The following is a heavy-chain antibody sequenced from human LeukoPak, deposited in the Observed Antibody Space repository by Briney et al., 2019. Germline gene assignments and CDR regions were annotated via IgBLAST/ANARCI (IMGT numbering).Heavy chain of an antibody. D-gene: IGHD3-10*01. J-gene: IGHJ4*02. V-gene: IGHV3-7*01. Sequence: GGSLRLSCAASGFTSSGFSMRWVRQSPTKGLEWVANIKQDGSERYYVDSVKGRFTISRDNAKNSLSLQMNNLRVEDTAVYYCARAGSHWHYVYWGQGTVVTVSS. CDR3: ARAGSHWHYVY. CDR1: GFTSSGFS. CDR2: IKQDGSER.